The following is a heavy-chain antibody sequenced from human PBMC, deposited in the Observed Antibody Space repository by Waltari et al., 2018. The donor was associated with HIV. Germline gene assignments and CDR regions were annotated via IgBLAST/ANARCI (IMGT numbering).Heavy chain of an antibody. J-gene: IGHJ6*02. CDR3: AKDKDSTVTTIFYYYGMDV. CDR1: GLTFSRYG. Sequence: QVQLVESGGGVVQPGRSLRLPCAASGLTFSRYGLHWVRQAPGKGLEGVAVISYEGSNKDYADSVKGRFTISRDNSKNKLYLQMSSLRAEDTAVYYCAKDKDSTVTTIFYYYGMDVWGQGTTVTVSS. CDR2: ISYEGSNK. D-gene: IGHD4-17*01. V-gene: IGHV3-30*18.